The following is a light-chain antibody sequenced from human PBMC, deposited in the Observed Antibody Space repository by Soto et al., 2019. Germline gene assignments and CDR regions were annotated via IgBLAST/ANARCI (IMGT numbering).Light chain of an antibody. CDR2: GAS. V-gene: IGKV3-20*01. J-gene: IGKJ2*03. Sequence: EILLTQSPGTLSLSLGERATLSCRASQSVTSSYLAWYQQKPGQAPRLLIYGASTRATGIPDRFSGSGSGTDFTLTVTRLEPEDFAVYYCQHYGGSMYSFGQGTKVDI. CDR1: QSVTSSY. CDR3: QHYGGSMYS.